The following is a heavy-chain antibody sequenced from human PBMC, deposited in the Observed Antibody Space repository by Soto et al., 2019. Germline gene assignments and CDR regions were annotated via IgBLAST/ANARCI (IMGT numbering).Heavy chain of an antibody. CDR3: ARVNPIFLELGLGGGFDP. J-gene: IGHJ5*02. D-gene: IGHD1-7*01. CDR2: ISAYNGNT. CDR1: GYTFTSYG. V-gene: IGHV1-18*01. Sequence: GASLKVSCKASGYTFTSYGISWVRQAPGQGLEWMGWISAYNGNTNYAQKLQGRVTMTTDTSTSTAYMELRSLRSDDTAVYYCARVNPIFLELGLGGGFDPWGQGTLVTVSS.